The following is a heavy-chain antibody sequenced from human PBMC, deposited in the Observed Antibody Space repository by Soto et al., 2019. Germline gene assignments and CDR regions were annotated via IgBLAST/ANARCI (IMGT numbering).Heavy chain of an antibody. V-gene: IGHV4-4*02. CDR2: FSPSWNT. CDR3: ARDDDVWSGRNGLDV. D-gene: IGHD3-3*01. Sequence: SETLSLTCAVSGESINRSNWCSWVRQPPSKWLGWLGEFSPSWNTEYNPYLKSRVTISVEKSKNQFSLKLNSVTAANTAVYYCARDDDVWSGRNGLDVWGQGTTVTVSS. J-gene: IGHJ6*02. CDR1: GESINRSNW.